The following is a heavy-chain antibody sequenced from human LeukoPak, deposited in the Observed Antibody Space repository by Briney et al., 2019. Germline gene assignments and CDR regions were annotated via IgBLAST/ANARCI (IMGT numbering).Heavy chain of an antibody. CDR1: GYTFTDYY. D-gene: IGHD5-12*01. CDR3: ARGDADSGYDLAYYYYMDV. J-gene: IGHJ6*03. V-gene: IGHV1-2*02. Sequence: ASVKFSCKASGYTFTDYYIHWVRQAPGQGLEWMGWINPNSGGTYYAQKFQGRVTMTRDTSISTAYMELSRLTSDDTAVYYCARGDADSGYDLAYYYYMDVWGKGTTVTVSS. CDR2: INPNSGGT.